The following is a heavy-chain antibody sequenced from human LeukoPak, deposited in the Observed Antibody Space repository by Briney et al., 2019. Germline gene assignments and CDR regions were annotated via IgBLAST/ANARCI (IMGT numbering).Heavy chain of an antibody. CDR2: IYYDGSNQ. J-gene: IGHJ4*02. V-gene: IGHV3-33*01. CDR3: ATDRNSGKYYDY. D-gene: IGHD1-26*01. Sequence: GGSLRLSCVVSGLRFRNYGMHWVRQAPGKGLEWVAVIYYDGSNQYYADSVKGRFAVSRDNAKNTLYLQMDSLRAEDTAVYYCATDRNSGKYYDYWGQGTLVTVSS. CDR1: GLRFRNYG.